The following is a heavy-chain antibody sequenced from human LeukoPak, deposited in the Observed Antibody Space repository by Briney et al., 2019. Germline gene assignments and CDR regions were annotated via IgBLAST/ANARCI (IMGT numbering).Heavy chain of an antibody. J-gene: IGHJ4*02. CDR2: ISGSGGST. Sequence: GGSLRLSCAASGFTFSSYAMSWVRQAPGKGLEWVSAISGSGGSTYYADSVKGRFTISRDNSKNTLYLQMNSLRAEDTAVYYCAKVGHGYSSIPLLDYWGQGILVTVSS. D-gene: IGHD6-13*01. CDR1: GFTFSSYA. CDR3: AKVGHGYSSIPLLDY. V-gene: IGHV3-23*01.